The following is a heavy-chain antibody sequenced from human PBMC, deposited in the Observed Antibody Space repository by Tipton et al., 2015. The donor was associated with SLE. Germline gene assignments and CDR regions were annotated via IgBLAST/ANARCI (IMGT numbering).Heavy chain of an antibody. J-gene: IGHJ4*02. CDR2: INHSGST. V-gene: IGHV4-34*01. CDR3: AREGPWGGALDY. Sequence: TLSLTCAVYGGSFSDYYWNWIRQPPGRGLEWIGEINHSGSTNYNPSLKSRVTVSVDTSKNQFSLKLSSVTAADTAVYYCAREGPWGGALDYWGQGTLVTVSS. CDR1: GGSFSDYY. D-gene: IGHD7-27*01.